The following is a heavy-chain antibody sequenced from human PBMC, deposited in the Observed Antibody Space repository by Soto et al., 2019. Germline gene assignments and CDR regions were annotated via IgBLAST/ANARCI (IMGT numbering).Heavy chain of an antibody. CDR3: ARDLEYQPQYP. D-gene: IGHD2-2*01. CDR2: ISAYNGNT. CDR1: GYTFNSYG. J-gene: IGHJ5*02. Sequence: ASVKVTCKASGYTFNSYGISWVRQAPGQGLEWMGWISAYNGNTNYAQKVQGRVTMTTDTSTSTAYMELRSLRSDDTAVYYCARDLEYQPQYPWGQGTLVTVSS. V-gene: IGHV1-18*04.